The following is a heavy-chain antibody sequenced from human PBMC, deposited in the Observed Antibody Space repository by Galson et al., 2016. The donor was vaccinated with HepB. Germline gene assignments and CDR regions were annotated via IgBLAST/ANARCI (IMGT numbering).Heavy chain of an antibody. V-gene: IGHV3-23*01. CDR2: ISGSGSFT. CDR3: ARDQGTYCSGGNCYGSGALDI. Sequence: SLRLSCAASGFTFSSYTMSWVRQAPGMGLEWVSSISGSGSFTYFADSVKGRFTISKDNSKNTLYLQMNSLRDDDTAAYYCARDQGTYCSGGNCYGSGALDIWGQGTMVTVSS. CDR1: GFTFSSYT. D-gene: IGHD2-15*01. J-gene: IGHJ3*02.